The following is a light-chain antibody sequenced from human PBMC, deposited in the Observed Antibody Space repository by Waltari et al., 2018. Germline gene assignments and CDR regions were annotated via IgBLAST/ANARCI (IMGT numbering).Light chain of an antibody. V-gene: IGLV1-44*01. CDR3: ATWDDSLNGAV. CDR1: IPNIRSNA. CDR2: KNN. Sequence: QSVLTQAPSASGTPGQRVTISCSGRIPNIRSNAVNWYQQLPGTAPKILIYKNNRRPSGFPDRFSGSRSGTSASLAISGLQSDDDADYYCATWDDSLNGAVFGGGTQLTVL. J-gene: IGLJ7*01.